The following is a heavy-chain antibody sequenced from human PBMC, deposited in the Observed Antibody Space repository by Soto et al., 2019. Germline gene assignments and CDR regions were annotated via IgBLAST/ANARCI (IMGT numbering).Heavy chain of an antibody. CDR3: ARGRRYCSSTSCYTNWFDP. J-gene: IGHJ5*02. CDR1: DGSVNNYY. V-gene: IGHV4-59*02. D-gene: IGHD2-2*02. Sequence: PSETLSITFTVSDGSVNNYYWTWIRQTPGKGLEWIGYIYYSGSTYYNPSLKSRVTISVDTSKNQFSLKLSSVTAADTAVYYCARGRRYCSSTSCYTNWFDPWGQGTLVTVSS. CDR2: IYYSGST.